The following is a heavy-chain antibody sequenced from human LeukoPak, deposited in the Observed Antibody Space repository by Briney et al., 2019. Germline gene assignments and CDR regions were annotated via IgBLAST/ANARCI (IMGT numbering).Heavy chain of an antibody. CDR3: ARVSFLSSSSEDFQH. Sequence: SETLSLTCTVSGHSIIDSYYWSWIRQPPGKGLEWIGYIYYSGSTNYNPSLKSRVTISVDTSKNQFSLKLSSVTAADTAVYYCARVSFLSSSSEDFQHWGQGTLVTVSS. CDR1: GHSIIDSYY. D-gene: IGHD6-6*01. CDR2: IYYSGST. J-gene: IGHJ1*01. V-gene: IGHV4-59*01.